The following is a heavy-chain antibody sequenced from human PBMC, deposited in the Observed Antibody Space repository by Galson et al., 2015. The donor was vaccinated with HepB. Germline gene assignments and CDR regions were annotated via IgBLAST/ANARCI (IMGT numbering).Heavy chain of an antibody. V-gene: IGHV3-15*01. Sequence: SLRLSCAASGLTFSDVWMSWVRQAPGKGLERVGRIYSKADGGTTDYTAPVKGRFTISRDDSKSTLFLQMNSLKTEDTAVYYCAVDRDNSGHYGLVSYWGQGTLVTVSS. D-gene: IGHD3-22*01. CDR2: IYSKADGGTT. J-gene: IGHJ4*02. CDR1: GLTFSDVW. CDR3: AVDRDNSGHYGLVSY.